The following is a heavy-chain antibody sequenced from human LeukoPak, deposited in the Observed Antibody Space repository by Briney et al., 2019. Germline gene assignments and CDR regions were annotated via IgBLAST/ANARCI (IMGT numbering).Heavy chain of an antibody. Sequence: GASVKVSCKASGYTFTTYAMHWVRQAPGQRREWMGWINAGNGNIKYSQKFQGRVTITRDTSASKAYMELSSLRSEDTAIYYCARFTMTRGWFDPWGQGTLVTVSS. CDR2: INAGNGNI. CDR1: GYTFTTYA. CDR3: ARFTMTRGWFDP. V-gene: IGHV1-3*01. D-gene: IGHD3-22*01. J-gene: IGHJ5*02.